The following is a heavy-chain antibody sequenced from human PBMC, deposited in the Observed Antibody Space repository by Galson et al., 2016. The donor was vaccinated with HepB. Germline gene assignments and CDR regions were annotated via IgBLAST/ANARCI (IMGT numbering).Heavy chain of an antibody. CDR2: IYQTGTA. CDR1: GDSISSEYW. J-gene: IGHJ4*02. Sequence: ETLSLTCAVSGDSISSEYWWSWVRHFPGKELEWIGEIYQTGTANYNPSFTRRATISVDKSKNQFTLRLDSVTAADTAVYYCARGTLGTVATMAFDYWGQGTLVSVSS. D-gene: IGHD4/OR15-4a*01. CDR3: ARGTLGTVATMAFDY. V-gene: IGHV4-4*02.